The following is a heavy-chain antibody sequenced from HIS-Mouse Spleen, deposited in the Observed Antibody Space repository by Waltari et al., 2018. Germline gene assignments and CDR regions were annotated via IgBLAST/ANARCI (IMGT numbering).Heavy chain of an antibody. Sequence: QVQLVESGGGVVQPGRSLRLSCAAAGFTFSSYGMHWVRRAPGKGLEWVAVIWYDGSNKYYADSVKGRFTISRDNSKNTLYLQMNSLRAEDTAVYYCAKDMVRGVIGFDYWGQGTLVTVSS. CDR2: IWYDGSNK. V-gene: IGHV3-33*06. CDR1: GFTFSSYG. J-gene: IGHJ4*02. D-gene: IGHD3-10*01. CDR3: AKDMVRGVIGFDY.